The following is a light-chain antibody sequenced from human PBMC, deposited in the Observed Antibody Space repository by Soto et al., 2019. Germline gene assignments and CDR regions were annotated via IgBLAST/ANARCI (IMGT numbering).Light chain of an antibody. J-gene: IGKJ5*01. CDR3: HQRNQ. CDR1: QSVSSN. CDR2: GAS. Sequence: EIVMTQSPATLSVSPGERATLSCRASQSVSSNLAWYQQKPGQAPRLLIYGASTRATGIPARFSGSGSGTEFTLTISSLQSEDFAMYYCHQRNQFGQGTRLEIK. V-gene: IGKV3-15*01.